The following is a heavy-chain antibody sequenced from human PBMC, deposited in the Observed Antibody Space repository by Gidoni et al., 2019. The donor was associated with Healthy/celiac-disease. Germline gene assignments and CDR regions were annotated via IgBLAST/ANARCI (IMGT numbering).Heavy chain of an antibody. CDR2: ISYDGSNK. Sequence: QVQLVESGGGVVQPGRSLRLSCAASGFTFSSYGMHWVRQAPGKGLEWVAVISYDGSNKYYADSVKGRFTISRDNSKNTLYLQMNSLRAEDTAVYYCAKLMGYGSGSSIEMWGQGTLVTVSS. CDR1: GFTFSSYG. V-gene: IGHV3-30*18. D-gene: IGHD3-10*01. CDR3: AKLMGYGSGSSIEM. J-gene: IGHJ4*02.